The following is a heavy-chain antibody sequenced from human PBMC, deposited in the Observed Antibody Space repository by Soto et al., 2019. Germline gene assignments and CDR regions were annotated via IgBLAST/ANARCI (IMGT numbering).Heavy chain of an antibody. CDR1: GFSLSTSGAA. CDR3: AHRQQCTFYGLVTKTDDWFDS. CDR2: VYLDDYT. J-gene: IGHJ5*01. D-gene: IGHD5-18*01. V-gene: IGHV2-5*02. Sequence: QITLKESGPTLVNPTQTLTLTCTFSGFSLSTSGAAVGWIRQPPGQSLEWLALVYLDDYTRYSPYIKNRVTITKDNAKNQVVLTQTIAAPVYTATFYRAHRQQCTFYGLVTKTDDWFDSWEHGTLVTGPS.